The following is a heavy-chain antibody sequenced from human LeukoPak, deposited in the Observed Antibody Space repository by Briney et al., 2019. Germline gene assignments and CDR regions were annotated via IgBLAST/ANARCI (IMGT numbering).Heavy chain of an antibody. Sequence: PGGSLRLSCTASGFTVTSNYMSWVRQAPGKGLEWVALVYCGGGAFYADSVKGRFTISRDNSRNTLFLQINSLRAEHTAMYYCARVFPPNWFDPWGQGTLVTVSS. CDR1: GFTVTSNY. J-gene: IGHJ5*02. CDR3: ARVFPPNWFDP. D-gene: IGHD3-10*02. V-gene: IGHV3-66*01. CDR2: VYCGGGA.